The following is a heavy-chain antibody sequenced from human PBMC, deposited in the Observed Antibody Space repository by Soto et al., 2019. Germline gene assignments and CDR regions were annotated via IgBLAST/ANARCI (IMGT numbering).Heavy chain of an antibody. CDR3: ARREIQGPIDY. CDR2: IYYSGTT. Sequence: SETLSLTCAVSGYSISSSTWWRWIRQPPGKGLEWIGYIYYSGTTYYNPSLKSRVTMSVDTSKNQFSLKLTSVTAVDTAVYYCARREIQGPIDYWGQGTLDTVS. CDR1: GYSISSSTW. V-gene: IGHV4-28*01. J-gene: IGHJ4*02. D-gene: IGHD1-26*01.